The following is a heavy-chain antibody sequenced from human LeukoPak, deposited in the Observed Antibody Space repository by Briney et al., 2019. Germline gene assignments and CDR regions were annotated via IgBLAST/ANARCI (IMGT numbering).Heavy chain of an antibody. CDR3: TRGSIAYYYMDV. CDR1: GGSISSGSYY. CDR2: IHTIGST. V-gene: IGHV4-61*02. Sequence: PSETLSLTCTVPGGSISSGSYYWSWIRQPAGKGLEWIGRIHTIGSTNYNPSLKSRVTISEDTSKNQFSLKLSSVPAADTAVYYCTRGSIAYYYMDVWGKGTTVTISS. D-gene: IGHD3-22*01. J-gene: IGHJ6*03.